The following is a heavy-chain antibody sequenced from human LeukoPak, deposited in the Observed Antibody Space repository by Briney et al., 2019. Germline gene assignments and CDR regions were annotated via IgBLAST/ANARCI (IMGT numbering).Heavy chain of an antibody. D-gene: IGHD3-10*01. CDR1: GSTFSDYY. J-gene: IGHJ4*02. V-gene: IGHV3-11*04. Sequence: GGSLRLSCAASGSTFSDYYMSWIRQAPGKGLEWISHISSTGSSIVYADSVKGRFTISRDNAKNSVYLQMNSLRAEDTAVYFCARIYYYGSGSGEYWGQGNLVTVSS. CDR3: ARIYYYGSGSGEY. CDR2: ISSTGSSI.